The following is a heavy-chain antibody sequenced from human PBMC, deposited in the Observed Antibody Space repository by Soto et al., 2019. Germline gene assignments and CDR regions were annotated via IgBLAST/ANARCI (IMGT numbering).Heavy chain of an antibody. CDR1: GGTFSTSA. D-gene: IGHD2-8*01. CDR3: ARDNDRPQLGGNYYYILDV. V-gene: IGHV1-69*12. J-gene: IGHJ6*02. CDR2: IMPIFRTP. Sequence: QVQLEQSGAEVKKPGSSVKVSCKASGGTFSTSAISWVRQAPGQGLEWMGGIMPIFRTPDYAQKFQGRVTVSADESTSPAYMEVSGLRSDGPAVYYCARDNDRPQLGGNYYYILDVWGQGTTIPVSS.